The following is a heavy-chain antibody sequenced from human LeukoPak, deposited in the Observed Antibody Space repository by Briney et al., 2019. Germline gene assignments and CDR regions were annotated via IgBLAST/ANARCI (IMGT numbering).Heavy chain of an antibody. D-gene: IGHD3-9*01. CDR1: GFTFSSYA. J-gene: IGHJ3*02. CDR2: ISWNSGSI. V-gene: IGHV3-9*01. Sequence: PGGSLRLSCAASGFTFSSYAMHWVRQAPGKGLEWVSGISWNSGSIGYADSVKGRFTISRDNAKNSLYLQMNSLRAEDTALYYCAKASLRYFDWVLDAFDIWGQGTMVTVSS. CDR3: AKASLRYFDWVLDAFDI.